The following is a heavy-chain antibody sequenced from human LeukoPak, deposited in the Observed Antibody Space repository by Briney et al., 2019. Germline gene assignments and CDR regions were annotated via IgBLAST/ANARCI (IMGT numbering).Heavy chain of an antibody. Sequence: GASVKVSCKASGYTFTSYYMHWVRQAPGQGLEWMGWINPNSGGTNYAQKFQGRVTMTRDTSISTAYMELSRLRSDDTAVYYCAREAIVVVTAMGISVFDPWGQGTLVTVSS. V-gene: IGHV1-2*02. J-gene: IGHJ5*02. CDR3: AREAIVVVTAMGISVFDP. CDR1: GYTFTSYY. D-gene: IGHD2-21*02. CDR2: INPNSGGT.